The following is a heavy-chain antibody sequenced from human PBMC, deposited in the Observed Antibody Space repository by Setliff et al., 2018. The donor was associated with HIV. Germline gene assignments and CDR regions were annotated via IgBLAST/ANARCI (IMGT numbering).Heavy chain of an antibody. CDR3: SRDWGLYGDQGSFDY. J-gene: IGHJ4*02. V-gene: IGHV4-39*07. Sequence: SETLSLTCAVSGGSISGSNYYWGWIRQPPGKGLEWIGSLYYTGSTYYSTSLKTRVAISVATSKNQSSLQLHSVTAADTAVYYCSRDWGLYGDQGSFDYWGQGTLVTVSS. D-gene: IGHD4-17*01. CDR1: GGSISGSNYY. CDR2: LYYTGST.